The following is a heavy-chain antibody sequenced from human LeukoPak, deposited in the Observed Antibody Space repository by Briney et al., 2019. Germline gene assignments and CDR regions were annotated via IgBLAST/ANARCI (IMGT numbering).Heavy chain of an antibody. Sequence: PGGSQRLSCAASGFTFSSYAMSWVRQAPGKGLEWVADISDSGGLTHYADSVKRRFTISRHNSNNTLYLQVNSLRAEDTAVYYCAKGKVQQWGVPEYWGEGTLLTVS. J-gene: IGHJ4*02. CDR2: ISDSGGLT. CDR3: AKGKVQQWGVPEY. D-gene: IGHD1-26*01. V-gene: IGHV3-23*01. CDR1: GFTFSSYA.